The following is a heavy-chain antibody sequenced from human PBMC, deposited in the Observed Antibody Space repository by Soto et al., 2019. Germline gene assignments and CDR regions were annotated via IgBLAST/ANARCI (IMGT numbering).Heavy chain of an antibody. Sequence: SETLSLTCTVAGGSISSGDYYWSWIRHHPGKGLEWIGYIHYSGSTYYSPSLKSRVTISVDTSKNQFSLRLSSVTAADTAVYYCARDGARGWFDPWGQGTLVTVSS. V-gene: IGHV4-31*03. J-gene: IGHJ5*02. CDR1: GGSISSGDYY. CDR3: ARDGARGWFDP. CDR2: IHYSGST.